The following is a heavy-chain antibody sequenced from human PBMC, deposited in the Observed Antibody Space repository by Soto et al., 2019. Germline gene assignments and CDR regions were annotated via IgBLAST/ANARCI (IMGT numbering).Heavy chain of an antibody. CDR2: THNNGRT. V-gene: IGHV4-59*01. CDR1: GGSISTYD. J-gene: IGHJ6*02. D-gene: IGHD3-16*01. Sequence: PSETLSLTCTLSGGSISTYDWSWIRHFPGKGLEWIGHTHNNGRTNYIYSPSLKSRVTISVDTSKNQFSLTLRSVTAADTAVYFCARDKENTYRAFLGCWGQGIRVTISS. CDR3: ARDKENTYRAFLGC.